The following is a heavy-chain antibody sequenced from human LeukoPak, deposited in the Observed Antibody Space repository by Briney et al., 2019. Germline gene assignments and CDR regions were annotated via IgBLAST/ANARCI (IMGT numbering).Heavy chain of an antibody. D-gene: IGHD1-1*01. J-gene: IGHJ4*02. V-gene: IGHV4-34*01. CDR2: INHSGGT. CDR3: ARGNLNGFDY. CDR1: GGSFSGYY. Sequence: PSETLSLTCAVYGGSFSGYYWSWIRQPPGKGLEWIGEINHSGGTNYNPSLKSRVTISVDTSKNQFSLKLSSVTAADTAVYYCARGNLNGFDYWGQGTLVTVSS.